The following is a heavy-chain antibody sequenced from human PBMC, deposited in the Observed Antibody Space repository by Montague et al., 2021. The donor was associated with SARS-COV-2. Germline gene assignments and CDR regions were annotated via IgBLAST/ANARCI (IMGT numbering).Heavy chain of an antibody. Sequence: SETLSLTCTVSLHSISRSTYSRGWIPQPPAPVLESIGSISSSGSTYYNPSLKSRVTISVDTSKNQFSLKLSSVTAADTAVYYCARGPLVGGYDPDGMDVWGQGTTVTVSS. CDR1: LHSISRSTYS. CDR3: ARGPLVGGYDPDGMDV. CDR2: ISSSGST. J-gene: IGHJ6*02. D-gene: IGHD5-12*01. V-gene: IGHV4-39*07.